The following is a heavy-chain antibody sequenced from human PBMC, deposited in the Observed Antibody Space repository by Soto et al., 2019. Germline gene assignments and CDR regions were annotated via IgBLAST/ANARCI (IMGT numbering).Heavy chain of an antibody. J-gene: IGHJ6*02. CDR3: VRENYYYGMDV. Sequence: GESLKISCAASGFDASVNFMTWVRQAPGKGLEWVSVINNAGTTFYADSVKDRFTISRDDSKNTLYLQMSSLRVDDTAIYYCVRENYYYGMDVWGQGTAVTVSS. V-gene: IGHV3-66*01. CDR1: GFDASVNF. CDR2: INNAGTT.